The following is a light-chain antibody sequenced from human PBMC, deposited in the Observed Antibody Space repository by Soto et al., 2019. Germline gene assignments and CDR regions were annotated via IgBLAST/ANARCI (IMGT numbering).Light chain of an antibody. CDR3: QQRSNWPIT. Sequence: EIVLTQSPGTLSLSPGDRATLSCKASQSVRTYVGWYQQKPGQAPRLLIYDASSRATGIPARFSGSGFGTDFTLTISSLEPEDFAVYYCQQRSNWPITFGQGTRLDIK. J-gene: IGKJ5*01. CDR2: DAS. V-gene: IGKV3-11*01. CDR1: QSVRTY.